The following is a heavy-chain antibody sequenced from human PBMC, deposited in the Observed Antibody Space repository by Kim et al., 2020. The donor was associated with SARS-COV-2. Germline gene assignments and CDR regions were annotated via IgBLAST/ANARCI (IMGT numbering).Heavy chain of an antibody. V-gene: IGHV3-30*01. CDR3: ARGGDSGSYYRAHY. D-gene: IGHD1-26*01. J-gene: IGHJ4*02. Sequence: ADSVKGRFTISRDNSKNTLYLQMNSLRAEDTAVYYCARGGDSGSYYRAHYWGQGTLVTVSS.